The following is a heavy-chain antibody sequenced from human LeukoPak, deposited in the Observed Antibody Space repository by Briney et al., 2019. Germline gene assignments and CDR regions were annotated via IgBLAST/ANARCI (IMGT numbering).Heavy chain of an antibody. Sequence: GGSLRLSCAAYGFTIGSYAMSWVRQAPGKGLEWVAVIWYDGSNKYYADSVKGRFTISRDNSKNTLYLQMNSLRAEDTAMYYCARTYYYGSGSYEPPDYWGQGTLVTVSS. V-gene: IGHV3-33*08. D-gene: IGHD3-10*01. CDR1: GFTIGSYA. CDR3: ARTYYYGSGSYEPPDY. CDR2: IWYDGSNK. J-gene: IGHJ4*02.